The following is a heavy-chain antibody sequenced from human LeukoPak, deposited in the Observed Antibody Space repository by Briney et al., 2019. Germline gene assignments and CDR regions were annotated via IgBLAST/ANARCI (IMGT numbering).Heavy chain of an antibody. CDR1: GFTFSTYA. CDR2: ISGSGDGA. J-gene: IGHJ4*02. CDR3: AKGYIQLWWFDY. V-gene: IGHV3-23*01. Sequence: AGGSLRLSCAASGFTFSTYAVSWVRQAPGKGLQWVSLISGSGDGAHYADSVKGRFTISRDNSKNTVYLQMTNLRAEDTAVYYCAKGYIQLWWFDYWGQGTLVTVSS. D-gene: IGHD2-21*01.